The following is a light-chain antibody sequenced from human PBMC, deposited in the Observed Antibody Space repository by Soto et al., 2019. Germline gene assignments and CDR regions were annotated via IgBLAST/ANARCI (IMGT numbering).Light chain of an antibody. CDR2: GAS. J-gene: IGKJ1*01. V-gene: IGKV3D-15*01. CDR3: QHYNNWPAWT. CDR1: RRISTN. Sequence: EIGMTQAPATPSVSPGESATVSCRSSRRISTNLAWYQHKRGQAPRLLIYGASTRATGIPARFSGSGSETEFTLTITSLQSEDFAVYYCQHYNNWPAWTFGQGTKVDIK.